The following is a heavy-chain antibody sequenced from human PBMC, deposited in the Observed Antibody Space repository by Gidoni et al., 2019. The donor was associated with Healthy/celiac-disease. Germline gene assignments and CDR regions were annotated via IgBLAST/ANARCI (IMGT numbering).Heavy chain of an antibody. D-gene: IGHD1-26*01. J-gene: IGHJ4*02. CDR1: GFPFSSYA. CDR2: ISGSGRST. V-gene: IGHV3-23*01. Sequence: EVQLLESGGGLVQPGGSLRLSCAASGFPFSSYAMSWVRQAPGKGLGWVSAISGSGRSTYYADSVKGRFTISRDNSKNTLYLQMNSLRAEDTAVYYCAKCPGIVGATTFDYWGQGTLVTVSS. CDR3: AKCPGIVGATTFDY.